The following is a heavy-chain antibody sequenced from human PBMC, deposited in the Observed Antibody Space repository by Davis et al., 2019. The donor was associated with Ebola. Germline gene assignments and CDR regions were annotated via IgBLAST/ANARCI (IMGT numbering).Heavy chain of an antibody. J-gene: IGHJ6*04. D-gene: IGHD3-3*01. CDR1: GFTFGSYA. CDR2: ISGSGGSI. CDR3: ARSGLSFGVVKYHYGMDV. V-gene: IGHV3-23*01. Sequence: GESLKISCAVSGFTFGSYAMSWVRQAPGKGLEWVSSISGSGGSIYYADSVKGRFSISKDNSMNTLYLQMNSLRGEDTAVYYCARSGLSFGVVKYHYGMDVWGKGTTVTVSS.